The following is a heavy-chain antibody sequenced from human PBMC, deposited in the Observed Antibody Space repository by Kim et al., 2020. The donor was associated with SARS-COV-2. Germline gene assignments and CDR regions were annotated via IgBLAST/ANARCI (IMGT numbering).Heavy chain of an antibody. CDR1: GFTFSDYY. CDR3: ARDPSINYSNYYYYGMDV. J-gene: IGHJ6*02. CDR2: ISSSGSTI. Sequence: GGSLRLSCAASGFTFSDYYMSWIRQAPGKGLEWVSYISSSGSTIYYADSVKGRFTISRDNAKNSLYLQMNSLRAEDTAVYYCARDPSINYSNYYYYGMDVWGQGTTVTVSS. V-gene: IGHV3-11*01. D-gene: IGHD4-4*01.